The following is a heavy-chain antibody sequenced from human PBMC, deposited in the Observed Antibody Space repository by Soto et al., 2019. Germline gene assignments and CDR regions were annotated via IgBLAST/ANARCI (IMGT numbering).Heavy chain of an antibody. D-gene: IGHD2-15*01. V-gene: IGHV1-46*01. CDR2: VNPSGGST. Sequence: QVQLEQSGAEVKKPGASVKVSCKASGYIFTAYSMHWVRRAPGQGLQWMGVVNPSGGSTNYAQKFQGIITLTRDTSRNTFYMDLSSLTSEDTAVYYCAREENCSDGICYSEYFQRWVQRTLVTVSS. CDR3: AREENCSDGICYSEYFQR. J-gene: IGHJ1*01. CDR1: GYIFTAYS.